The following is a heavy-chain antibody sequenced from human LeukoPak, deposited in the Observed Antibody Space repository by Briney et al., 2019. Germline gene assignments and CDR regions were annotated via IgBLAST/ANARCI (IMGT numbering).Heavy chain of an antibody. V-gene: IGHV3-48*03. CDR1: GFTFSSYE. Sequence: GGSLRLSCAASGFTFSSYEMNWVRQAPGKGLEWVSYISSSGSTIYYADPVKGRFTISRDNAKNSLYLQMNSLRAEDTAGYYCARVMAYSSGWRNFDYWGQGTLVTVSS. CDR2: ISSSGSTI. D-gene: IGHD6-19*01. J-gene: IGHJ4*02. CDR3: ARVMAYSSGWRNFDY.